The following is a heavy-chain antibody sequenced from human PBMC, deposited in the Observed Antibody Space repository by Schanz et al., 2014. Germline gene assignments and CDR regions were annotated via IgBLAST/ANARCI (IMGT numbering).Heavy chain of an antibody. CDR3: ARGRVVPAAPEFDY. V-gene: IGHV4-59*01. D-gene: IGHD2-2*01. J-gene: IGHJ4*02. CDR2: IYYSGST. Sequence: QVQLQESGPGLVKPSETLSLTCTVSSASIRTYYWSWIRPPPGKGLEWIGYIYYSGSTTYNPSLKSRVTISVDTSKKQFSLNLSSVTAADTAVYYCARGRVVPAAPEFDYWGQGILVTVSS. CDR1: SASIRTYY.